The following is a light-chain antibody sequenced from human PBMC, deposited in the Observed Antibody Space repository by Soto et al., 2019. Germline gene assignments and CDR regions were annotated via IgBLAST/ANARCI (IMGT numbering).Light chain of an antibody. CDR2: AAS. CDR1: QGITTF. CDR3: LQHNSYPYT. Sequence: DIQMTQSPSAVSASVGDTVTVTCRASQGITTFLAWFRQRPGKVPERLIYAASSLQSGVPSRFSGRGSGTEFTLTISSLQPEDFGTYYCLQHNSYPYTFGPGTKLEIK. V-gene: IGKV1-17*03. J-gene: IGKJ2*01.